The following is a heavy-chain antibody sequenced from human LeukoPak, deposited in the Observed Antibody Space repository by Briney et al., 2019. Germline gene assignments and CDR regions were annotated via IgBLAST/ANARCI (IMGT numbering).Heavy chain of an antibody. CDR1: GFTVSSNH. CDR3: AKDPRATPTRGWDDI. Sequence: GGSLRLSCGASGFTVSSNHMSWVRQAPGKGLEWVSVISGSGGSTYYADSVKGRFTISRDNSKNTLYLQMNSLRAEDTAVYYCAKDPRATPTRGWDDIWGQGTMVTVSS. CDR2: ISGSGGST. V-gene: IGHV3-23*01. J-gene: IGHJ3*02. D-gene: IGHD5-12*01.